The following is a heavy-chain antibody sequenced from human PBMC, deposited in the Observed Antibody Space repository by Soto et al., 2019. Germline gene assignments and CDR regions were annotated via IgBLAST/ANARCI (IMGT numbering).Heavy chain of an antibody. J-gene: IGHJ3*02. CDR1: GYTFTSYG. V-gene: IGHV1-18*01. Sequence: ASVKVSCKASGYTFTSYGISWVRQAPGQGLEWMGWISAYNGNTDYAQKLQGRVTMTTDTSTSTAYMELRSLRSDDTAVYYCARVPVATIAFDIWGQGTMVTVSS. D-gene: IGHD5-12*01. CDR3: ARVPVATIAFDI. CDR2: ISAYNGNT.